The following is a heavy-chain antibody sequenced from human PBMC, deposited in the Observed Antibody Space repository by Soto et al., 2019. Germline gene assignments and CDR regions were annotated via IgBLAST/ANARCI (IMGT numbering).Heavy chain of an antibody. CDR1: DGSSGSVDYC. CDR3: ARDRNGRFFDY. V-gene: IGHV4-30-4*01. D-gene: IGHD2-8*01. Sequence: SETLSLTWSVSDGSSGSVDYCWISTPQSPGKGLEWMGYIFHSGTTYYNPSLKGRLIISIENSKNQFSLRLTSVTAADSAMSFCARDRNGRFFDYWGQGTLVTVSS. J-gene: IGHJ4*02. CDR2: IFHSGTT.